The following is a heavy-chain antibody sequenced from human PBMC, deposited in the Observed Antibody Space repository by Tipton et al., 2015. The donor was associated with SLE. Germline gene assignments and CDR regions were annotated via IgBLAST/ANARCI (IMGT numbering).Heavy chain of an antibody. CDR3: ARHGTGALDY. Sequence: TLSLTCTVSGGSISSYYWSWIRQPPGKGLEWIGYIYYSGSTNYNPSLKSRVTISVDTSKNHFSLKLSSVTAADTAVYYCARHGTGALDYWGQGTLVTVSS. D-gene: IGHD2-8*02. CDR2: IYYSGST. V-gene: IGHV4-59*08. J-gene: IGHJ4*02. CDR1: GGSISSYY.